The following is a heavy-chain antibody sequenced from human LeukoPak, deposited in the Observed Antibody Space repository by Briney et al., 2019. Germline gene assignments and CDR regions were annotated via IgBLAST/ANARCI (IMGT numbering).Heavy chain of an antibody. CDR3: ARDHLLVSGWLLPVYFDY. CDR1: GLTFSIYS. D-gene: IGHD6-19*01. Sequence: GGSLRLSCAASGLTFSIYSMNWVRQAPGKGLEWVSYISSSSSTIYYADSVKGRFTISRDNAKNSLYLQMNSLRAEDTAVYYCARDHLLVSGWLLPVYFDYWGQGTLVTVSS. V-gene: IGHV3-48*01. J-gene: IGHJ4*02. CDR2: ISSSSSTI.